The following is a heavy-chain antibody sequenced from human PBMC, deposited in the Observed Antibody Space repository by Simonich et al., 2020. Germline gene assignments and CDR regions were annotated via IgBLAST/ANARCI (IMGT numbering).Heavy chain of an antibody. V-gene: IGHV4-34*01. D-gene: IGHD1-26*01. J-gene: IGHJ4*02. CDR2: INHSGST. CDR3: ARGLIGGSYYY. CDR1: GGSFSGYY. Sequence: QVQLQQWGAGLLKPSETLSLTCAVYGGSFSGYYWSWIRQPPGKGLEWIGEINHSGSTNYHPSLKSRVTISGDTSKNQFSLKLSSVTAADTAVYYCARGLIGGSYYYWGQGTLVTVSS.